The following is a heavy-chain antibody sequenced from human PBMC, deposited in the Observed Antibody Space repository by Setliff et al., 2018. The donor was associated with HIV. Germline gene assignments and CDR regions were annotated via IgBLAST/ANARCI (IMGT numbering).Heavy chain of an antibody. CDR3: ATLSGPVDH. Sequence: NPSETLSLTCTLYGASFSGYFWSWIRQPPGKGLEWIGEINHAGSTNFNPSLKGRVTIPVDMSKRQFSLHLTSVTAADTAVYYCATLSGPVDHWGQGTLVTVSS. J-gene: IGHJ4*02. V-gene: IGHV4-34*01. CDR1: GASFSGYF. CDR2: INHAGST. D-gene: IGHD3-3*01.